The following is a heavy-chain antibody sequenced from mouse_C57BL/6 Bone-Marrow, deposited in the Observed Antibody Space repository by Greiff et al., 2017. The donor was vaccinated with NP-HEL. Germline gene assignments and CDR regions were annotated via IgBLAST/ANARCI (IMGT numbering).Heavy chain of an antibody. V-gene: IGHV5-6*02. Sequence: EVKLMESGGDLVKPGGSLKLSCAASGFTFSSYGMSWVRQTPDKRLEWVATISSGGSYTYYPDSVKGRFTISRDNAKNTLYLQMSSLKSEDTAMYYCARRLYPLAMDYWGQGTSVTVSS. J-gene: IGHJ4*01. CDR3: ARRLYPLAMDY. D-gene: IGHD1-1*01. CDR1: GFTFSSYG. CDR2: ISSGGSYT.